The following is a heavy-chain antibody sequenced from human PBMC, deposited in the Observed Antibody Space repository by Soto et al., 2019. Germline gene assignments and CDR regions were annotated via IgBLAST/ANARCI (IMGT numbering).Heavy chain of an antibody. V-gene: IGHV3-30*18. CDR2: ISYDGRYQ. Sequence: QVQLVESGGGVVQPGTSLRLSCEASGFAFNKFGMHWVRQAPGKGLEWVAFISYDGRYQYYADSVQGRLTITRDNSMNTLNMQLNSLRREDTAVYCCAKGGEVVGLLGVHCVQGTLVTVSS. CDR3: AKGGEVVGLLGVH. D-gene: IGHD2-15*01. CDR1: GFAFNKFG. J-gene: IGHJ4*02.